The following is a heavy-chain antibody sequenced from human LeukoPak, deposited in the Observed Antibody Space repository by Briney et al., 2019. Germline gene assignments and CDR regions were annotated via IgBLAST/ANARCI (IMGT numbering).Heavy chain of an antibody. V-gene: IGHV4-4*02. CDR1: GGSISSSYW. Sequence: PSETLSLTCTVSGGSISSSYWWSWVRQPPGKGLEWIGEIYHSGSTNYNASLKSRVTISVDKSKNQFSVKLESVTAADTAVYYCARKGYEITAAGRAFEYWGQGTLVTVSS. CDR2: IYHSGST. J-gene: IGHJ4*02. D-gene: IGHD6-13*01. CDR3: ARKGYEITAAGRAFEY.